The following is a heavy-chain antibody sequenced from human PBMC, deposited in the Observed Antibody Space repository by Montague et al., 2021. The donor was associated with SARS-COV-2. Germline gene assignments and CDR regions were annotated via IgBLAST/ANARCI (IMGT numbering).Heavy chain of an antibody. CDR2: IKQDGSES. J-gene: IGHJ4*02. CDR3: VSSPPNSIYYGVFDY. D-gene: IGHD2/OR15-2a*01. Sequence: SLRLSCAASGFTFSSHWMTWVRQAPGKGLEWVAHIKQDGSESYYVDSVKGRFTISRDNTKNSLYLQMNILRAEDTAVYFCVSSPPNSIYYGVFDYWGQGTLVTVSS. CDR1: GFTFSSHW. V-gene: IGHV3-7*01.